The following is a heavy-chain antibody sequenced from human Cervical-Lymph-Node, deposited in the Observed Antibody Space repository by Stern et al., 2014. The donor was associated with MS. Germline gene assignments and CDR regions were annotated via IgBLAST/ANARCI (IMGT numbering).Heavy chain of an antibody. CDR2: ISWNSGSI. D-gene: IGHD6-19*01. V-gene: IGHV3-9*01. Sequence: EVQLVESGGGLVQPGRSLRLSCAASGFTFDDYAMHLVRQAPGKGLEWVSGISWNSGSIGYANSVKGRFTISRDNAKNSLYLQMNSLRAEDTALYYCAKGKGAVAVGYFDYWGQGTLVTVSS. CDR1: GFTFDDYA. J-gene: IGHJ4*02. CDR3: AKGKGAVAVGYFDY.